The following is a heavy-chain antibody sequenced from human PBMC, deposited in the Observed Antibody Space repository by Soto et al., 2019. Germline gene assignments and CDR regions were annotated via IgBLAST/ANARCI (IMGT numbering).Heavy chain of an antibody. CDR1: GRSFSGSY. D-gene: IGHD3-10*01. J-gene: IGHJ5*02. V-gene: IGHV4-34*01. CDR2: INHSGST. CDR3: ARVGVRGVRNWFDP. Sequence: YEILSLTCALDGRSFSGSYCSWIRQPPGKGLEWIGEINHSGSTNYNPSLKSRVTISVDTSKNQFSLKLSSVTAADTAVYYCARVGVRGVRNWFDPWGQGTLVTVS.